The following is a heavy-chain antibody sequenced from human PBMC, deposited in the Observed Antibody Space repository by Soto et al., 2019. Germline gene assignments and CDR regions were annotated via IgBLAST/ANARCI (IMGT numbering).Heavy chain of an antibody. CDR1: GFIFRNYA. D-gene: IGHD1-26*01. CDR3: ARSRNSAVADSFDF. Sequence: GGSLRLSCAASGFIFRNYAIHWVRHAPGKGLEWVAVISRDGSHKYYLDSVKGRFTISRDNSKDTVNLLMNSLRDDDSAMYYCARSRNSAVADSFDFWGQGTLVTVSS. CDR2: ISRDGSHK. J-gene: IGHJ4*02. V-gene: IGHV3-30*04.